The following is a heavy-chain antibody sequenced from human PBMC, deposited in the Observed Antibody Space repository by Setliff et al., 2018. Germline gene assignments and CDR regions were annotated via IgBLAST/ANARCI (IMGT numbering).Heavy chain of an antibody. CDR1: GYTFTESI. Sequence: GASVKVSCKASGYTFTESIVSWVRQAPGQGLEWLGWIGVYSGNTYTAQRFQGRVTMTTDTSTNMAYLELRGLRSDDTAVYYCLRLVRYRSRTSCQRTSGDEVWGQGTLVTVSS. CDR3: LRLVRYRSRTSCQRTSGDEV. J-gene: IGHJ4*02. D-gene: IGHD3-16*02. V-gene: IGHV1-18*01. CDR2: IGVYSGNT.